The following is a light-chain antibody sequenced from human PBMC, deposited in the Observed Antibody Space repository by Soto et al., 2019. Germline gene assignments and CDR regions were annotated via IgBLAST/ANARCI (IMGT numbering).Light chain of an antibody. CDR1: SSDVGGYNY. CDR3: SSYTSSSTLLDV. Sequence: QSALTQPASVSGSPGQSITISCTGTSSDVGGYNYVSWYQQHPGKAPKLMIYDVSTRPSGASNRFSGSKSGNTASLTISGLQAEAEADYYCSSYTSSSTLLDVFGTGTKVTVL. CDR2: DVS. V-gene: IGLV2-14*01. J-gene: IGLJ1*01.